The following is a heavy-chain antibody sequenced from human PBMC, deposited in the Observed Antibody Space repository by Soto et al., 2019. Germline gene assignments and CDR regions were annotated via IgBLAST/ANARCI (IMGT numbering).Heavy chain of an antibody. CDR3: ARTYECAKSDCYRVLDI. Sequence: QVQLVESGGGVILPGGSLRLSCAASGFTFSSYAMHWVRQAAGTGPEWVAATSSDGTDNVYADSMSGRFTISRHYSKNTVYLQMNCLRSEDTAVYFCARTYECAKSDCYRVLDIWGQGTMVTASS. CDR2: TSSDGTDN. J-gene: IGHJ3*02. V-gene: IGHV3-30*04. CDR1: GFTFSSYA. D-gene: IGHD3-16*02.